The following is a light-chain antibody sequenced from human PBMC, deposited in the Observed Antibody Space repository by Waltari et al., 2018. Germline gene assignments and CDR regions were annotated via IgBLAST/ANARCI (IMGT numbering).Light chain of an antibody. CDR3: QHYVRLPVS. CDR2: GAS. V-gene: IGKV3-20*01. Sequence: EIVLTQSPGTLSLSPGARATLACRASQSVGSSLTWYQQKPGQAPRLLIYGASSRATGIPDRFSGSGSGTDFSLTISRLEPEDFALYYCQHYVRLPVSFGQGTKVDIK. CDR1: QSVGSS. J-gene: IGKJ1*01.